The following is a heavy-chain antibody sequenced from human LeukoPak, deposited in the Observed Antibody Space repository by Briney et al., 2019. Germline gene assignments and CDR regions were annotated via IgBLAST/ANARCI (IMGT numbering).Heavy chain of an antibody. J-gene: IGHJ6*02. V-gene: IGHV3-48*04. CDR3: ASFFRGYSHYYYYGMDV. Sequence: GGSLRLSCAASGFIFSNNSMNWVRQAPGKGLEWVSYISSSGISTSYADSVKGRFTISRDNAKNSLYLQMNSLRAEDTAVYYCASFFRGYSHYYYYGMDVWGQGTTVTVSS. CDR1: GFIFSNNS. D-gene: IGHD2-15*01. CDR2: ISSSGIST.